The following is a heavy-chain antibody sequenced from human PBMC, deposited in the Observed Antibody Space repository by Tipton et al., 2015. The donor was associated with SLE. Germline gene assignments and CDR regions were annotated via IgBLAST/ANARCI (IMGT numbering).Heavy chain of an antibody. D-gene: IGHD2-2*01. CDR3: ARGHDIVVVPASSGMDV. J-gene: IGHJ6*02. V-gene: IGHV4-34*01. Sequence: TLSLTCAVYGGSFSGYYWSWIRQPPGKGLEWIGEINHSGSTNYNPSLKSRVTISVDTSKNQFSLKLSSVTAADTAVYYCARGHDIVVVPASSGMDVWGQGTTVTVSS. CDR2: INHSGST. CDR1: GGSFSGYY.